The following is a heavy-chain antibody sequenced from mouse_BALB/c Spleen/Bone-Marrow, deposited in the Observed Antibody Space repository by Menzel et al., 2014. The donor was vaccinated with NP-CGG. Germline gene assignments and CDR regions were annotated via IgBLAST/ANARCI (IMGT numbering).Heavy chain of an antibody. V-gene: IGHV1-4*02. J-gene: IGHJ2*01. Sequence: QVQLQQSAPELARPGASVKMSCKASGYTFXSFTIQWIKQRPGQGLEWIGYINPTRGYTDYNQKFKDRTTLTADKSSSTTYMQLTSLTSEDSAVYHCAREATYYAYFDYWGQGTALAVSS. CDR1: GYTFXSFT. CDR2: INPTRGYT. CDR3: AREATYYAYFDY. D-gene: IGHD1-1*01.